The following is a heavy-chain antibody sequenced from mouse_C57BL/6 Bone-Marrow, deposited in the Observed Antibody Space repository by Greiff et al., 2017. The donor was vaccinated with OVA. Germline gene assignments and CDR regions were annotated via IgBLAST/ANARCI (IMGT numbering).Heavy chain of an antibody. Sequence: EVMLVESGPGLAKPSQTLSLTCSVTGYSITSAYWNWIRKFPGNKLEYMGYISYSGSTYYNPSLKSRISITRDTSKNQYYLQLNSVTTEDTATYYCARRTGTDYYAMDYWGQGTSVTVSS. CDR3: ARRTGTDYYAMDY. CDR2: ISYSGST. D-gene: IGHD4-1*01. V-gene: IGHV3-8*01. J-gene: IGHJ4*01. CDR1: GYSITSAY.